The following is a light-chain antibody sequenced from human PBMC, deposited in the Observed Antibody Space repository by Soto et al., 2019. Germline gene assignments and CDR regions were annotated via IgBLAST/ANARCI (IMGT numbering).Light chain of an antibody. V-gene: IGKV1-5*01. J-gene: IGKJ1*01. CDR2: DAS. Sequence: DIQLTQSPFSLSASVGDRVTITCRASQGICSWLAWYQRKPGKAPKLLISDASSSESGVPSRLSGSGSGTEFTITIRSLQPDDSATYYCQQYNSYWTFGQGTKVDIK. CDR3: QQYNSYWT. CDR1: QGICSW.